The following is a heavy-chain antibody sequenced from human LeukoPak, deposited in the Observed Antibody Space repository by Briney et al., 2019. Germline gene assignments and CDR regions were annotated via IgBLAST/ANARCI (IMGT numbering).Heavy chain of an antibody. CDR2: ISGRGGST. CDR3: ASVKRKYSSSWPLDY. D-gene: IGHD6-13*01. Sequence: PGGSLRLSCAASGFTFSNYAMSWVRRAPGKGLEWVSAISGRGGSTYYADSVKGRFTISRDNSKNTLYLQMNSLRAEDTAVYYCASVKRKYSSSWPLDYWGQGTLVAVSS. J-gene: IGHJ4*02. CDR1: GFTFSNYA. V-gene: IGHV3-23*01.